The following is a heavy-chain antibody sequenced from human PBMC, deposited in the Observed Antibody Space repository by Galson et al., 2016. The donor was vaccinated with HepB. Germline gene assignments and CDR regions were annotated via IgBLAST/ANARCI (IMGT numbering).Heavy chain of an antibody. CDR3: TRSSPFNTGTFDF. V-gene: IGHV6-1*01. J-gene: IGHJ4*02. CDR2: TYYKSNWYY. Sequence: CAISGDSVSSNSANWHWIRQSPSRGLEWLGRTYYKSNWYYDYAVSVKSRITINPDTSKNQFFLQLNSVTPEDTAVYYCTRSSPFNTGTFDFWGQGTLVTVSS. D-gene: IGHD4-17*01. CDR1: GDSVSSNSAN.